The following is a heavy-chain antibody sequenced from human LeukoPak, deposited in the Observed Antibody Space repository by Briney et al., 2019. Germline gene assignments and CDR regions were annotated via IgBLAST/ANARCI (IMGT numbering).Heavy chain of an antibody. J-gene: IGHJ6*03. CDR3: ARSQQLATYYYYMDV. Sequence: PGGSLRLSCAASGFTFSSYVMHWVRQAPGKGLEWVAIISYDGSNEYYADSVKGRFTISRDNAKNSLYLQMNSLRAEDTAVYYCARSQQLATYYYYMDVWGKGTTVTISS. CDR2: ISYDGSNE. CDR1: GFTFSSYV. V-gene: IGHV3-30*04. D-gene: IGHD6-13*01.